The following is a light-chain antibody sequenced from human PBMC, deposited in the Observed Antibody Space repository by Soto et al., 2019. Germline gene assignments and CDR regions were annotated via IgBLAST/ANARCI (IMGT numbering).Light chain of an antibody. V-gene: IGKV3-15*01. CDR2: GAS. Sequence: IVMTESPATVSVSPGERATLSCRASQSISNKLVWYQQKLGQAPRLLIYGASTRATGIPARFSGSGSGTEFTLTISSLQSEDFAIYYCQHYNNLPRTFGQGTRLDI. CDR3: QHYNNLPRT. J-gene: IGKJ5*01. CDR1: QSISNK.